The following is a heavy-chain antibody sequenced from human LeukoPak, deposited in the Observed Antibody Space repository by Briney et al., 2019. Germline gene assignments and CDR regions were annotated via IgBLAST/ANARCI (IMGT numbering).Heavy chain of an antibody. Sequence: GGSLRLSCAASGFTFSSYAMSWVRQAPGKGLEWVSAISGSGGSTYYADSVKGRFTISRDNSKNTLYLQMNSLRAEDSAVYYCAKVDYDFWSGYPGGPDYWGQGTLITVSS. D-gene: IGHD3-3*01. CDR3: AKVDYDFWSGYPGGPDY. CDR1: GFTFSSYA. V-gene: IGHV3-23*01. J-gene: IGHJ4*02. CDR2: ISGSGGST.